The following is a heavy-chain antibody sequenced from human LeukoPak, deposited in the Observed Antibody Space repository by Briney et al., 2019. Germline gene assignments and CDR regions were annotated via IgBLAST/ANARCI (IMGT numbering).Heavy chain of an antibody. CDR2: IRSKAYRGTT. D-gene: IGHD2-2*01. Sequence: GGSLRLSCTASGFTFGDYAMSWVRQAPGKGLEWVSFIRSKAYRGTTEYAASVKGRFTISRDDSKSIAYLQMNSLKTEDTAVYYCTTDSRRVPAARNAFDIWGQGTMVTVSS. J-gene: IGHJ3*02. V-gene: IGHV3-49*04. CDR1: GFTFGDYA. CDR3: TTDSRRVPAARNAFDI.